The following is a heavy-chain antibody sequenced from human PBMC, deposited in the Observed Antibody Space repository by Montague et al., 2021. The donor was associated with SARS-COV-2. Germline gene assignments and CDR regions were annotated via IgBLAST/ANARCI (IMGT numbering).Heavy chain of an antibody. J-gene: IGHJ5*02. CDR2: IYYSGST. CDR3: ARQKMGSVTIFGVVMSDRWFDP. Sequence: SETLSHTCTVSGGSISSSSYYWGWIRQPPGKGLEWIGNIYYSGSTYYNPSLKSRVTISVDTSKNQFSLKLSSVTAADTAVCYCARQKMGSVTIFGVVMSDRWFDPWGQGTLVTVSS. V-gene: IGHV4-39*01. CDR1: GGSISSSSYY. D-gene: IGHD3-3*01.